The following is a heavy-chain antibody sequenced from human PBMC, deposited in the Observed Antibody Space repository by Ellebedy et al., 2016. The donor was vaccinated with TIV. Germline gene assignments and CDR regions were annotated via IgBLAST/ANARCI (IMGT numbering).Heavy chain of an antibody. CDR2: INPNSGGTT. V-gene: IGHV1-2*02. CDR1: GYTITAYY. J-gene: IGHJ6*02. D-gene: IGHD3-10*01. CDR3: ARVRWATVAQGVPFHYGMDV. Sequence: ASVKVSCKASGYTITAYYLHWVRRAPGHGLEWMGWINPNSGGTTTYAQKLQGRVTMTRDTSMSTVYMELSSLRSEDTAVYYCARVRWATVAQGVPFHYGMDVWGQGTTVTVTS.